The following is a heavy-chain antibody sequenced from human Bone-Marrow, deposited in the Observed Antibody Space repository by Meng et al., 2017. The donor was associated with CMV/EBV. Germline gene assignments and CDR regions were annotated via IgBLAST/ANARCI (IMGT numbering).Heavy chain of an antibody. CDR2: IYSGGST. CDR1: GFTVSSNY. CDR3: ARDGHSSVDY. D-gene: IGHD3-22*01. J-gene: IGHJ4*02. Sequence: GESLKISCAASGFTVSSNYMSWVRQAPGKGLEWVSVIYSGGSTYYADSVKGRFTISRDNSKNTLYLQMNSLRAEDTAVYYCARDGHSSVDYWGQGTRVTGSS. V-gene: IGHV3-53*01.